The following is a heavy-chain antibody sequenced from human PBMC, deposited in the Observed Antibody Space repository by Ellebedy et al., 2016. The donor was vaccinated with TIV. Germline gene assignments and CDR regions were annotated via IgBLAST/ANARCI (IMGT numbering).Heavy chain of an antibody. CDR3: AREGGHDYGDLYFDY. CDR2: IWYDGSNK. CDR1: GFTFSSYG. D-gene: IGHD4-17*01. Sequence: GESLKISXAASGFTFSSYGMHWVRQAPGKGLEWVAVIWYDGSNKYYADSVKGRFTISRDNSKNTLYLQMNSLRAEDTAVYYCAREGGHDYGDLYFDYWGQGTLVTVSS. J-gene: IGHJ4*02. V-gene: IGHV3-33*01.